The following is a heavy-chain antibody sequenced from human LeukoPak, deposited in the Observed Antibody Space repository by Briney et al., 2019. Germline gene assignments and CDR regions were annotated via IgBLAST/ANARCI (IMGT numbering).Heavy chain of an antibody. J-gene: IGHJ4*02. Sequence: SETLSLTCTVSGGSISSYYWSWIRQPPGKGLERIGYIYYSGSTNYNPSLKSRVTISVDTSKNQFSLKLSSVTAADTAVYYCARTGAMSVRYFDYWGQGTLVTVSS. CDR3: ARTGAMSVRYFDY. D-gene: IGHD2-2*01. V-gene: IGHV4-59*01. CDR2: IYYSGST. CDR1: GGSISSYY.